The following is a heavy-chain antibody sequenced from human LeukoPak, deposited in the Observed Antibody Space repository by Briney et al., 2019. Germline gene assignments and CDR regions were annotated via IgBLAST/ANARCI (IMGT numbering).Heavy chain of an antibody. CDR2: INHSGST. Sequence: SETLSLTCAVYGGSFSGYYWSWIRQPPGKGLEWVWEINHSGSTTYNPSLKSRVTISVDTSKNQFSLKLSSVTAADTAVYYCEGSSARHPDYWGQGTLVTVSS. V-gene: IGHV4-34*01. J-gene: IGHJ4*02. CDR1: GGSFSGYY. CDR3: EGSSARHPDY. D-gene: IGHD2-15*01.